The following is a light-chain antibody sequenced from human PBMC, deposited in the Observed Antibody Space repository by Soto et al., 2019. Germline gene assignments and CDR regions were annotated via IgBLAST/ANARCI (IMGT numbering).Light chain of an antibody. CDR3: AAWDDSLNGFYV. CDR2: SNT. CDR1: TSNIGSNT. Sequence: QSVLTQPPSASGTPGQRVTISCSGSTSNIGSNTVNWYQQLPGTAPKLLIYSNTQRPSGVPDRFSGSKSGTSASLAISGRQSENEADYYSAAWDDSLNGFYVFGTGTKLTVL. J-gene: IGLJ1*01. V-gene: IGLV1-44*01.